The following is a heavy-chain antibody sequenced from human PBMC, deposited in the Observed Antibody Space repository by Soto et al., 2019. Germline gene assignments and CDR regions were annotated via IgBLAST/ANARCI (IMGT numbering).Heavy chain of an antibody. CDR3: ALDFSRVDD. Sequence: EVQLLESGGGLVQPGGSLRLSCAASGFIFSNYAMNWVRQAPGKGLEWVATITGIGDKAYYADSVKGRFTISRDNSNNTLSLQMKSLRPEDTAIYYCALDFSRVDDWGEGTQVTVSS. CDR1: GFIFSNYA. V-gene: IGHV3-23*01. J-gene: IGHJ4*02. D-gene: IGHD3-3*01. CDR2: ITGIGDKA.